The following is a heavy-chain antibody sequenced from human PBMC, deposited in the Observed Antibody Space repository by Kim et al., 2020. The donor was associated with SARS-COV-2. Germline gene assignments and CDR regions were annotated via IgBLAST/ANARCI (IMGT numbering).Heavy chain of an antibody. CDR2: SDT. D-gene: IGHD6-19*01. Sequence: SDTRYSPSFQGQVTISADKSISTAYLQWSSLKASDTAMYYCARGLEYSSGWGQGTLVTVSS. J-gene: IGHJ4*02. V-gene: IGHV5-51*01. CDR3: ARGLEYSSG.